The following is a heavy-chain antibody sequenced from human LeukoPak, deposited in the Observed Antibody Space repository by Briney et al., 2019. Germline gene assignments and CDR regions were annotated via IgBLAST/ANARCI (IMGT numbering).Heavy chain of an antibody. D-gene: IGHD1-1*01. CDR3: ARGATTTTTGFDY. CDR1: GFTFSSYGM. Sequence: GSLRLSCAASGFTFSSYGMSWVRQAPGKGLEWIGEIYHSGSTNYNPSLKSRVTISVDKSKNQFSLKLSSVTAADTAVYYCARGATTTTTGFDYWGQGTLVTVSS. J-gene: IGHJ4*02. CDR2: IYHSGST. V-gene: IGHV4-4*02.